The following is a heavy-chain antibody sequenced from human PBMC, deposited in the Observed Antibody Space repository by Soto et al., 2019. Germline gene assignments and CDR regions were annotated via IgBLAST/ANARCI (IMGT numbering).Heavy chain of an antibody. J-gene: IGHJ4*02. Sequence: SETLSLTCTVSGGSISSYYWSWIRQPPGKGLEWIGYIYYSGSTNYNPSLKSRVTISVDTSKNQFSLKLSSVTAADTAVYYCARHGDYYDSSGYYPIDYWGQGTLVTVSS. D-gene: IGHD3-22*01. CDR1: GGSISSYY. V-gene: IGHV4-59*08. CDR3: ARHGDYYDSSGYYPIDY. CDR2: IYYSGST.